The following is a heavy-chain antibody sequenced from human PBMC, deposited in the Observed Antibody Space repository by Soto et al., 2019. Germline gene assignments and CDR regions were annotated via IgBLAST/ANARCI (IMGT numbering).Heavy chain of an antibody. Sequence: QMQLVQSGPEVKKLGTSVKVSCKASGFTFTNSAVQWVRQARGQRLEWIGWIVVGSGRTDYAQKFQGRVTLTRDKSTSTAYMELSSLRSEDTAVYYCATDQGYSYGYGTYWGQGTLVTVSS. D-gene: IGHD5-18*01. CDR2: IVVGSGRT. CDR1: GFTFTNSA. J-gene: IGHJ4*02. V-gene: IGHV1-58*01. CDR3: ATDQGYSYGYGTY.